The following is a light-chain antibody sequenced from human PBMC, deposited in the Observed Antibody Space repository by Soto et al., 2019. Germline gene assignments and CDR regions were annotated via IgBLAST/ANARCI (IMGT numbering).Light chain of an antibody. CDR1: SSDVGNYNL. V-gene: IGLV2-23*01. CDR3: CSYARGSTYV. CDR2: EGS. J-gene: IGLJ1*01. Sequence: QSALTQPASVSGSPGQSITISCTGTSSDVGNYNLVSWYHQHPGKAPKLMIYEGSKRPSGISNRFSGSKSGNTASLTISGLQAEDEADYYCCSYARGSTYVFGTGTKLTVL.